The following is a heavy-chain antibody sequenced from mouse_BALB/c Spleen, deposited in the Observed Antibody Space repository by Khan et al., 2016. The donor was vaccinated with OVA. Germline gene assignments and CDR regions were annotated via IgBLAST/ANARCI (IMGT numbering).Heavy chain of an antibody. Sequence: VQLQESGPGLVKPSQSLSLTCTVTGYSITSDYAWNWIRQFPGNKLEWMGYITYSGRTSYIPSLKGRISITRDTSKNQFFLQLNSVTTEDTATYDCARWFAYWGQGTLVTVSA. CDR2: ITYSGRT. V-gene: IGHV3-2*02. CDR1: GYSITSDYA. CDR3: ARWFAY. J-gene: IGHJ3*01.